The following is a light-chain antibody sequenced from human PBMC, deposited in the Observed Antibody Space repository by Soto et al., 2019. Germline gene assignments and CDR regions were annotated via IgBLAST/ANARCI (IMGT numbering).Light chain of an antibody. Sequence: DIQMTESPSTLSASVGDTVTITCRASQSVSDSLASYQVKPGEAPKLLIFDVSTLETGVPSRFSGSGSGTEFSLTIRGLQPDDFATYYCQQYDYSRTFGQGTKVDIK. CDR1: QSVSDS. CDR3: QQYDYSRT. CDR2: DVS. J-gene: IGKJ1*01. V-gene: IGKV1-5*01.